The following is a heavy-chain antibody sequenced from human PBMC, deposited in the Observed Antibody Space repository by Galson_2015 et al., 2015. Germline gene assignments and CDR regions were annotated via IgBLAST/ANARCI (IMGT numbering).Heavy chain of an antibody. CDR3: ARGRLEEANYYDSSGYPDY. CDR2: MNPNSGTS. D-gene: IGHD3-22*01. V-gene: IGHV1-8*01. Sequence: SVKVSCKASGYTFTSYDINWVRQAPGQGLEWMGWMNPNSGTSGYAQEFQGRVTMTRNTSISTAYMELSSLRSEDTAVYYCARGRLEEANYYDSSGYPDYRGQGPRVTVSS. J-gene: IGHJ4*02. CDR1: GYTFTSYD.